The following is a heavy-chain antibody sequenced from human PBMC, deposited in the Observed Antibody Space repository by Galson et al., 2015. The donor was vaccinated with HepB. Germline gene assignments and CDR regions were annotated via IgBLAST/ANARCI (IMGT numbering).Heavy chain of an antibody. D-gene: IGHD3-22*01. CDR1: GFNVSSNY. V-gene: IGHV3-53*01. J-gene: IGHJ3*02. CDR3: ARGIVAPISDAFDI. Sequence: SLRLSCAASGFNVSSNYMSWVRQAPGKELEWVSLVYSGGSTYYADSVKGRFTISRDNSKNTLYLQMNSLRAEDTAVYYCARGIVAPISDAFDIWGQGTMVTVSS. CDR2: VYSGGST.